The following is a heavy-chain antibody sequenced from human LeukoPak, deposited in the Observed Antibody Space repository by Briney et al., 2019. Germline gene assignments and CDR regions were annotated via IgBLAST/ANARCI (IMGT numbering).Heavy chain of an antibody. V-gene: IGHV4-39*07. CDR1: GGSFSSYY. J-gene: IGHJ4*02. CDR2: IYYSGST. CDR3: ARDDIVATHYFDY. Sequence: SETLSLTCAVYGGSFSSYYWGWIRQPPGKGLEWIGSIYYSGSTYYNPSLKSRVTISVDTSKNQFSLKLSSVTAADTAVYYCARDDIVATHYFDYWGQGTLVTVSS. D-gene: IGHD5-12*01.